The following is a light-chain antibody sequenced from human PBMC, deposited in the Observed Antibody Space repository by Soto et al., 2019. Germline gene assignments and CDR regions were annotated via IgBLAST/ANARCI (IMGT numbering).Light chain of an antibody. J-gene: IGLJ2*01. CDR3: AAWDGSLNVVL. CDR2: STN. V-gene: IGLV1-44*01. Sequence: QSVLTQPPSASGTPGQRVTISCSGSSSHIGSNTVNWYQQLPGSAPKLLMYSTNQRPSGVPDRFSGSKSGTSASLAISGLQSEDEADYYCAAWDGSLNVVLFGGGTKLTVL. CDR1: SSHIGSNT.